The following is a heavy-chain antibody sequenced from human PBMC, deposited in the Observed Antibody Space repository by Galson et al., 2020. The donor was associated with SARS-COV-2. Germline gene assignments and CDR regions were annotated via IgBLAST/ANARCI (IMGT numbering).Heavy chain of an antibody. CDR3: ARAHTWLGVPAAHVDY. V-gene: IGHV3-66*01. CDR2: IYSGGST. D-gene: IGHD2-2*01. Sequence: TGGSLRLSCAASGFTVSSNYMSWVRQAPGKGLEWVSVIYSGGSTYYADSVKGRFTISRDNSKNTLYLQMNSLRAEDTAVYYCARAHTWLGVPAAHVDYWGQGTLVTVSS. J-gene: IGHJ4*02. CDR1: GFTVSSNY.